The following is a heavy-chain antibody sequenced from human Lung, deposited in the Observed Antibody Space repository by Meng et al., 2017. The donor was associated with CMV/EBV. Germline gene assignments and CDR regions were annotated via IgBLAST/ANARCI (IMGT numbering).Heavy chain of an antibody. J-gene: IGHJ4*02. CDR1: GGSISTSGSY. V-gene: IGHV4-39*07. CDR2: VHSSGST. D-gene: IGHD1-7*01. CDR3: ARDTGNFQIDY. Sequence: QLQLQESGPGLVKPSETLSLICTVSGGSISTSGSYWGWVRRPPGKGLEWIGRVHSSGSTFYIPSLKSRLTISLDTSKNQFSLRLSSVTAADTALYYCARDTGNFQIDYWGQGTLVTVSS.